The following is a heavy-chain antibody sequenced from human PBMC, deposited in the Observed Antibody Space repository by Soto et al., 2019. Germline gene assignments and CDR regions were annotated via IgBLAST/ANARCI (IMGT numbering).Heavy chain of an antibody. V-gene: IGHV4-59*12. D-gene: IGHD2-2*01. CDR2: IYHSGTT. Sequence: SETLSLTCSVSGDSISSYYWSWIRQHPGKGLEWIGYIYHSGTTNYSPSFQGHVTISADKSISTAYLQWGSLKASDTAMYYCAAPKQLSMGYYYGMDVWGQGTTVTVSS. CDR3: AAPKQLSMGYYYGMDV. CDR1: GDSISSYY. J-gene: IGHJ6*02.